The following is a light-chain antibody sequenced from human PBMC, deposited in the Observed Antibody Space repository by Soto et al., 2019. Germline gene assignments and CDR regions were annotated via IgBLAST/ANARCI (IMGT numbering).Light chain of an antibody. CDR1: QSVSSSY. CDR3: QQYGSSYT. CDR2: GAS. Sequence: DIVLTQSPGTLSLSPGERATLSCRARQSVSSSYLAWYQQKPGQAPRLLIYGASSRATCIPDRFSGSGSGTDFTLTISRLEPEDFAVYYCQQYGSSYTFGQGTKLEIK. J-gene: IGKJ2*01. V-gene: IGKV3-20*01.